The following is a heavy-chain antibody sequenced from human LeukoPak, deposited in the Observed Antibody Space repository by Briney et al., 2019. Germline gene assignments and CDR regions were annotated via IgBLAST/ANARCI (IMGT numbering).Heavy chain of an antibody. V-gene: IGHV1-2*02. J-gene: IGHJ6*03. CDR3: ARAGKNVVVPAAIRDYYYYMDV. D-gene: IGHD2-2*01. Sequence: ASVKVSCKASGYTFTGYYMHWVRQAPGQGLEWMGWINPNICGTNYAQKFQGRVTMTRDTSISTAYMELSRLRSDDTAVYYCARAGKNVVVPAAIRDYYYYMDVWGKGTTVTVSS. CDR2: INPNICGT. CDR1: GYTFTGYY.